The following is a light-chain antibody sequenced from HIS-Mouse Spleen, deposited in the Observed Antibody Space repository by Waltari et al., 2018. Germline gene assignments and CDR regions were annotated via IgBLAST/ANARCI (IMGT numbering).Light chain of an antibody. V-gene: IGLV2-14*03. CDR1: SSDVGGYNY. Sequence: QSALTQPASVSGSPGQSITISCTGTSSDVGGYNYVSWYHQHPGKAPKLMIYDVRNRPSGLSNRFSGSKAGNTASLTISGLQAEEEADYYCSSYTSSSTYVFGTGTKVTVL. CDR3: SSYTSSSTYV. CDR2: DVR. J-gene: IGLJ1*01.